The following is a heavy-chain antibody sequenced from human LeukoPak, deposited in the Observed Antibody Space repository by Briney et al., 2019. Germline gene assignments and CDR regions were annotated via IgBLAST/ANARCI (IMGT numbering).Heavy chain of an antibody. D-gene: IGHD1-1*01. V-gene: IGHV3-30*04. CDR3: ARSVLELTYYYYYMDV. Sequence: SLRLSCAASGFTFSSYAMHWVRQAPGKGLEWVAVISYDGSNKYYADSVKGRFTISRDNSKNTLYLQMNSLRAEDTAVYYCARSVLELTYYYYYMDVWGKGTTVTISS. CDR2: ISYDGSNK. J-gene: IGHJ6*03. CDR1: GFTFSSYA.